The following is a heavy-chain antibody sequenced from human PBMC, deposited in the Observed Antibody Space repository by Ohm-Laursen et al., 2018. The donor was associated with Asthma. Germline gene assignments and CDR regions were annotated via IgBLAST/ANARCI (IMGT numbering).Heavy chain of an antibody. CDR2: INHSGST. D-gene: IGHD3-10*01. J-gene: IGHJ4*02. V-gene: IGHV4-34*01. CDR3: ARGRGTYYYGSGTRRYFDY. CDR1: GGSFSGYY. Sequence: SETLSLTWAVYGGSFSGYYWSWIRQPPGKGLEWIGEINHSGSTNYNPSLKSRVTISVDTSKNQFSLKLSSVTAADTAVYYCARGRGTYYYGSGTRRYFDYWGQGTLVTVSS.